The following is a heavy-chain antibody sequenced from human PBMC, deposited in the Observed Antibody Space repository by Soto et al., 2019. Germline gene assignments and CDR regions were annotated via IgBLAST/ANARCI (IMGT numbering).Heavy chain of an antibody. CDR2: IFHSGAT. J-gene: IGHJ4*02. V-gene: IGHV4-4*02. CDR3: ATNTGAPLLMN. CDR1: GASISDAYW. Sequence: QVQLQESGPGLVKPSGTLSLTCNVSGASISDAYWWSWIRQSPGKGLEWIGEIFHSGATNYSPSLKSRITLSVDKSRNHFSLMMTSVTAADTAKYYCATNTGAPLLMNWGQGFLVTVSS. D-gene: IGHD3-16*01.